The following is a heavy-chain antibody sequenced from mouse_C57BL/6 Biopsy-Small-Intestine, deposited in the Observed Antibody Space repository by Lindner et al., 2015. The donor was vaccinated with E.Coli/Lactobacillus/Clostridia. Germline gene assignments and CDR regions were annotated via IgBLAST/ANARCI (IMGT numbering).Heavy chain of an antibody. V-gene: IGHV1-76*01. Sequence: VQLQESGAELVRPGASVKLSCKASGYTFTDYYINWVKQRPGQGLEWIARIYPGSGNTYYNEKFKGKATLTAEKSSSTAYMQLSSLTSEDSAVYYCARYPYYYGSYYYAMDYWGQGTSVTVSS. CDR2: IYPGSGNT. D-gene: IGHD1-1*01. CDR3: ARYPYYYGSYYYAMDY. J-gene: IGHJ4*01. CDR1: GYTFTDYY.